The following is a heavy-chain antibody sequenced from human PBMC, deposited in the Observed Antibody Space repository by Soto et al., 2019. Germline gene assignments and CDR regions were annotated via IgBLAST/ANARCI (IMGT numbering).Heavy chain of an antibody. CDR3: ARRSSGWDNFDY. CDR1: GGSISSYY. V-gene: IGHV4-59*01. J-gene: IGHJ4*02. CDR2: IYYSGRT. Sequence: SETQSLTYTVSGGSISSYYWSWIRQPPGKGLEWIGYIYYSGRTNYNPSLKSRVTISVDTSKNQFSLKLSSVTAADTAVYYCARRSSGWDNFDYWGQGTLVTVSS. D-gene: IGHD6-19*01.